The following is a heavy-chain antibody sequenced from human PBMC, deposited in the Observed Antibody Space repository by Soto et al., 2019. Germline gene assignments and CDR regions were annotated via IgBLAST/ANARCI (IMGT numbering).Heavy chain of an antibody. CDR2: ISAYNGNT. CDR1: GYTFTSYG. V-gene: IGHV1-18*01. Sequence: GASVKVSCKASGYTFTSYGISWVRQAPGQGLGWMGWISAYNGNTNYAQKLQGRVTMTTDTSTSTAYMELRSLRSDDTAVYYCARLGWQQLVKNYGMDVWGQGTTVTVSS. D-gene: IGHD6-13*01. CDR3: ARLGWQQLVKNYGMDV. J-gene: IGHJ6*02.